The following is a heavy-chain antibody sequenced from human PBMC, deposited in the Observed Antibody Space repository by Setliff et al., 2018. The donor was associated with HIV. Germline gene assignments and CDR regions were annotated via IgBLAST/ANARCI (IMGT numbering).Heavy chain of an antibody. CDR3: AKGGLDSVFQSFDY. CDR1: GFTFSDYS. D-gene: IGHD2-21*01. J-gene: IGHJ4*02. CDR2: IHSSSSRI. V-gene: IGHV3-23*05. Sequence: GGSLRLSCAASGFTFSDYSMNWFRQTPGKGLEWVSFIHSSSSRIYYADSVKGRFTISRDNSKNTLSLQMNSLRADDTAVFYCAKGGLDSVFQSFDYWGQGTLVTVSS.